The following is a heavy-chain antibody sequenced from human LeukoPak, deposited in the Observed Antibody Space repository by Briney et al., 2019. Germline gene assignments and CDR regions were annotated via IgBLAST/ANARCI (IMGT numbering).Heavy chain of an antibody. D-gene: IGHD1-7*01. V-gene: IGHV3-30-3*01. J-gene: IGHJ4*02. CDR2: ISYDGSNK. CDR3: ARAAPGITGTTPALDY. CDR1: GFTFSSYA. Sequence: PGRSLRLSCAASGFTFSSYAMHWVRQAPGKGLEWVAVISYDGSNKYYADSVKGRFTISRDNSKNTLYLQMNSLRAEDTAVYYCARAAPGITGTTPALDYWGQGTLVTVSS.